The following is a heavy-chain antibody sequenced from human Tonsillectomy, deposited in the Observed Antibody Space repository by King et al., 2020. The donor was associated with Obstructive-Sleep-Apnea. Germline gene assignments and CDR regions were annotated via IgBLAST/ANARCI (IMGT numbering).Heavy chain of an antibody. D-gene: IGHD3-10*01. CDR1: GGSIISGTHY. Sequence: VQLQESGPGLVKPSQTLSLTCTVSGGSIISGTHYWSWIRQDPGKGLEWIGYIFYTGSAYYTPSLKSRVTVSVDTSKNQFSLRLTSVTAADTAVYFCAGESRHGSGSYGWFDPWGQGTLVTVSS. V-gene: IGHV4-31*03. J-gene: IGHJ5*02. CDR2: IFYTGSA. CDR3: AGESRHGSGSYGWFDP.